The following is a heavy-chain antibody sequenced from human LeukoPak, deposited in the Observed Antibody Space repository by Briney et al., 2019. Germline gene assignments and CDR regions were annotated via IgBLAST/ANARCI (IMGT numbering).Heavy chain of an antibody. CDR1: GDSISSGSYY. CDR2: IHTSGRT. D-gene: IGHD2-15*01. V-gene: IGHV4-61*02. J-gene: IGHJ6*03. Sequence: SETLSLTCTVSGDSISSGSYYWSWIRQPAGKGLEWIGRIHTSGRTNYNPSLKSRVTMSVDTSKNQFSLKLSSVTAADTAVYYCARDLRDIVVVVAAQYYYYMDVWGKGTTVTVSS. CDR3: ARDLRDIVVVVAAQYYYYMDV.